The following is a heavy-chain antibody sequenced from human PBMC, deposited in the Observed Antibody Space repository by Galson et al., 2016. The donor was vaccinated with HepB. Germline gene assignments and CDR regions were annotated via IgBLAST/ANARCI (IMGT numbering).Heavy chain of an antibody. J-gene: IGHJ1*01. V-gene: IGHV3-23*01. CDR3: ATERGWYGVPNYGS. Sequence: SLRLCWASSGVTFRYYAMTWVRRAPGKGLEGVSDISGDGGTTHYADSVKGRFTISRDNSRDTLYLKMDRLRAAATAVYYCATERGWYGVPNYGSCGQGTPVTVSP. D-gene: IGHD2-15*01. CDR2: ISGDGGTT. CDR1: GVTFRYYA.